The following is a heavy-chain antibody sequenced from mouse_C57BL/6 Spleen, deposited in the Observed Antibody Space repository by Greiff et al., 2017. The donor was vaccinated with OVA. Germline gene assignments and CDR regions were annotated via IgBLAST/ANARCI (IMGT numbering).Heavy chain of an antibody. CDR1: GFSLSTSGMG. D-gene: IGHD1-1*01. CDR2: IYWDDDK. Sequence: QVTLKESGPGILQSSQTLSLTCSFSGFSLSTSGMGVSWIRQPSGKGLEWLAHIYWDDDKRYNPSLKSRLTISKDTSRNQVFLKITSVDTADTATYYCARRGPYYGSSGGNYAMDYWGQGTSVTVSS. J-gene: IGHJ4*01. CDR3: ARRGPYYGSSGGNYAMDY. V-gene: IGHV8-12*01.